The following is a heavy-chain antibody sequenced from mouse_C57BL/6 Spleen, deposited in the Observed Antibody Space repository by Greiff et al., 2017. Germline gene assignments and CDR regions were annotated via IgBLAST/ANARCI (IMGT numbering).Heavy chain of an antibody. V-gene: IGHV1-18*01. Sequence: VQLKESGPELVKPGASVKIPCKASGYTFTDYNMDWVKQSHGKSLEWIGDINPNNGGTIYNQKFKGKATLTVDKSSSTAYMELRSLTSEDTAVYYCARGGFGYYGSSYRNYFDYWGQGTTLTVSS. D-gene: IGHD1-1*01. CDR1: GYTFTDYN. CDR3: ARGGFGYYGSSYRNYFDY. CDR2: INPNNGGT. J-gene: IGHJ2*01.